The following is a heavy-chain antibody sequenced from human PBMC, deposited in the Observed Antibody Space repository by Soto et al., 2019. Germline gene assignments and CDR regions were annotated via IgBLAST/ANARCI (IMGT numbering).Heavy chain of an antibody. V-gene: IGHV4-4*02. D-gene: IGHD3-3*01. J-gene: IGHJ5*02. CDR2: IYHSGST. Sequence: QVHLQESGPGLVKPSETLSLTCGVSGDSISSVNWWSWVRQSPGRGLEWIGEIYHSGSTNYNPSLKSRVTVSVDKSKNQFSLQLTSVTAADTAVYYCATFSRFFTISPSDAWGQGILVTVSS. CDR3: ATFSRFFTISPSDA. CDR1: GDSISSVNW.